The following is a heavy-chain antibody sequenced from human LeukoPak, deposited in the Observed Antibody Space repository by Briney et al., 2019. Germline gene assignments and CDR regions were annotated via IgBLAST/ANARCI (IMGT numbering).Heavy chain of an antibody. J-gene: IGHJ4*02. CDR2: IYHRGST. D-gene: IGHD1-14*01. Sequence: SETLSLTCTVSGYSISSGYYWGWIRQPPGKGLEWIGSIYHRGSTYYNPSLKSRVTISVDTSKNQFSLKLSSVTAADTAVYYCARDPGPDWWYFDYWGQGTLVTVSS. CDR1: GYSISSGYY. V-gene: IGHV4-38-2*02. CDR3: ARDPGPDWWYFDY.